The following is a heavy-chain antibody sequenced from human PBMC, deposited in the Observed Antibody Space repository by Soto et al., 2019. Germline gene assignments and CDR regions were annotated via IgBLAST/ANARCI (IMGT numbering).Heavy chain of an antibody. V-gene: IGHV5-51*01. CDR1: GYSFANYW. J-gene: IGHJ4*02. D-gene: IGHD3-9*01. CDR2: IYPGNSDT. Sequence: GESLKISCTGSGYSFANYWIGWVRQMPGKGLEWMGIIYPGNSDTRYSPSFQGQVTISADKSISTAYLEWSSLKASDTAMYYCARHVYYDILKKNSWGQGTLVTVSS. CDR3: ARHVYYDILKKNS.